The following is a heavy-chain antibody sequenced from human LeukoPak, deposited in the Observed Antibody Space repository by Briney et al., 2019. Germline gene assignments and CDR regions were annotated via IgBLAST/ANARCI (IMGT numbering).Heavy chain of an antibody. CDR1: GFTVSDNY. J-gene: IGHJ4*02. Sequence: GGSLRLSCAVSGFTVSDNYMSWVRQAPGKGLEWISVIYKSGSTYYRDSVEGRFTISRDNSKNTLFLQMKSLRVDDTAVYYCVRDGDYDGSSGDYFDYWGQGTLVTVSS. CDR3: VRDGDYDGSSGDYFDY. CDR2: IYKSGST. D-gene: IGHD2-21*02. V-gene: IGHV3-53*01.